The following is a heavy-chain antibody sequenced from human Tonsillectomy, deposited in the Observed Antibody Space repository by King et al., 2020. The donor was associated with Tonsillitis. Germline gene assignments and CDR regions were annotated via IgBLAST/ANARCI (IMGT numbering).Heavy chain of an antibody. CDR2: IYYSGST. Sequence: QLQESGPGLVKPSETLSLTCTVSGGSISSYYWSWIRQPPGKGLEWIGYIYYSGSTNYNPSLKSRVTISVDTSKNQFSLKLSSVTAADTAVYYCARHEASGRPYYFDDWGQGTLVTVSS. D-gene: IGHD6-19*01. CDR3: ARHEASGRPYYFDD. J-gene: IGHJ4*02. CDR1: GGSISSYY. V-gene: IGHV4-59*08.